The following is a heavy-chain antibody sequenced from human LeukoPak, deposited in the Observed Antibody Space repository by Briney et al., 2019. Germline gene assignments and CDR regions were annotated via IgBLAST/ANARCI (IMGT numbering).Heavy chain of an antibody. CDR1: GFTFSNYG. CDR3: AKEGSDAFDI. Sequence: GASLRLSCAASGFTFSNYGMHWVRHAPGKGLEWVAVISYDGSNKYYADSVKGRFTISRDNSKNTLYLQMNSLRAEDTAVYYCAKEGSDAFDIWGQGTMVTVSS. J-gene: IGHJ3*02. CDR2: ISYDGSNK. V-gene: IGHV3-30*18.